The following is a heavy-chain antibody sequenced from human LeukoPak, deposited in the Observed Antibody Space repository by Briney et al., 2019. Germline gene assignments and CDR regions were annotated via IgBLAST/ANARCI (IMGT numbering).Heavy chain of an antibody. CDR1: DGSISSSSYY. Sequence: SETLSLTCTVSDGSISSSSYYWSWIRQPAGKGLEWIGRIYTSGSTNYNPSLRSRVTMSVDPSKNQFSLKLSSVTAADTAVYYCARTYGDYVWNYYYMDVWGKGTTVTVSS. CDR2: IYTSGST. D-gene: IGHD4-17*01. V-gene: IGHV4-61*02. J-gene: IGHJ6*03. CDR3: ARTYGDYVWNYYYMDV.